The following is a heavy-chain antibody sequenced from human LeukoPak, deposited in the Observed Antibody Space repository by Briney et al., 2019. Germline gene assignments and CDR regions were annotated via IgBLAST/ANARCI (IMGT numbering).Heavy chain of an antibody. V-gene: IGHV1-2*04. CDR3: ARAVDDSSGYYLDY. D-gene: IGHD3-22*01. Sequence: GASVKVSCKASGYTFTGSYMHWVRQAPGQGLEWMGWINPNSGGTNYAQKFQGWVTMTRDTSISTAYMELSRLRSDDTAVYYCARAVDDSSGYYLDYWGQGTLVTVSS. CDR2: INPNSGGT. CDR1: GYTFTGSY. J-gene: IGHJ4*02.